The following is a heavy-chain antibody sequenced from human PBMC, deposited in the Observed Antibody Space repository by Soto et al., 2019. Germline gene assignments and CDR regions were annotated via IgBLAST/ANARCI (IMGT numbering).Heavy chain of an antibody. CDR3: VNNPVTDYGDYDHYFDY. V-gene: IGHV3-64D*08. CDR2: ISSNGGST. J-gene: IGHJ4*02. CDR1: GFTFSSYA. D-gene: IGHD4-17*01. Sequence: GGSLRLSCSASGFTFSSYAMHWVRQAPGKGLEYVSAISSNGGSTYYADSVKGRFTISRDNSKNTLYLQMSSLRAEDTAVYYCVNNPVTDYGDYDHYFDYWGQGTLVTVSS.